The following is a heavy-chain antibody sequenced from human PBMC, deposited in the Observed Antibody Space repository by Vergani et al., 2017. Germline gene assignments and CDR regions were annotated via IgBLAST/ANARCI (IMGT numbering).Heavy chain of an antibody. CDR1: GFTFSSYS. D-gene: IGHD4-17*01. V-gene: IGHV3-21*01. CDR3: ARAGGGDYGYVDY. Sequence: EVQLVESGGGLVKPGGSLRLSCAASGFTFSSYSMNWVRQAPGKGLEWVSSISSSSSYIYYADSVKGRFTISRDNAKNSLYLQMSSLRAEDTAVYYCARAGGGDYGYVDYWGQGTLVTVSS. J-gene: IGHJ4*02. CDR2: ISSSSSYI.